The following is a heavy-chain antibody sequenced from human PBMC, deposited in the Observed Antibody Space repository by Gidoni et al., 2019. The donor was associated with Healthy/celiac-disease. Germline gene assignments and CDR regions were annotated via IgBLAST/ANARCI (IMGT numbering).Heavy chain of an antibody. CDR2: INSDGSST. Sequence: EVQLVESGCGLVQPGGSLRLSCAASGFTFSSHWLHWVRQAPGKGLVWVLRINSDGSSTSYADSVKGRFTISRDNAKNTLYLQMNSLRAEDTAVYYCARGRVEPAATPYYYYYYMDVWGKGTTVTVSS. CDR3: ARGRVEPAATPYYYYYYMDV. J-gene: IGHJ6*03. D-gene: IGHD2-2*02. CDR1: GFTFSSHW. V-gene: IGHV3-74*01.